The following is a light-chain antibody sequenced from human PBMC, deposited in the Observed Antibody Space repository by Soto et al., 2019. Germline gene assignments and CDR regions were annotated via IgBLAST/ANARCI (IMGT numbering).Light chain of an antibody. CDR1: QNILYSSNKNNY. Sequence: DIVMTQSPDSLAVSPGERATINCRSSQNILYSSNKNNYLAWYQQKPGQPPKLLIYWASTRQSGVPDRFSGSGSGTDFTLTISSLQAEDVAVYYCQQYYNLPYTFGQGTKLETK. V-gene: IGKV4-1*01. J-gene: IGKJ2*01. CDR2: WAS. CDR3: QQYYNLPYT.